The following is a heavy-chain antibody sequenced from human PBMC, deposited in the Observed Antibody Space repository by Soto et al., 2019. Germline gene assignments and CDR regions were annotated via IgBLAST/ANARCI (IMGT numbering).Heavy chain of an antibody. Sequence: GGSLRLSCAASGFTFSSYWMSWVRQAPGKGLEWVANIKQDGSEKYYVDSVKGRFTISRDNAKNSLYLQMNSLRAEDTAVYYCARKGGCSGGSCYSGDYYYYMDVWGKGTTVTVSS. V-gene: IGHV3-7*01. CDR2: IKQDGSEK. CDR3: ARKGGCSGGSCYSGDYYYYMDV. J-gene: IGHJ6*03. D-gene: IGHD2-15*01. CDR1: GFTFSSYW.